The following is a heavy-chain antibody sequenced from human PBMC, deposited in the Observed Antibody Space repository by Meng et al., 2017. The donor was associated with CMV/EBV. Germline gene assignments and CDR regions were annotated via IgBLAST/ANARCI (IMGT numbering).Heavy chain of an antibody. Sequence: SCPASGYTFSGYFIHWIRQAPGQRLEWMGWINPNNSDTKYAERFQGRVTMTRDTSTNTVYMELDSLRFVDTAIYYCAKDESNGYTDYWGPGTLVTVSS. D-gene: IGHD5-18*01. CDR2: INPNNSDT. J-gene: IGHJ4*02. V-gene: IGHV1-2*02. CDR3: AKDESNGYTDY. CDR1: GYTFSGYF.